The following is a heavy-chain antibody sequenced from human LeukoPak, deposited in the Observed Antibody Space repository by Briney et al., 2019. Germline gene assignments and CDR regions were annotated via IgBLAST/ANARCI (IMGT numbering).Heavy chain of an antibody. V-gene: IGHV4-34*01. CDR3: ARALVVPAASTPYYYGMEV. CDR2: INHSGST. D-gene: IGHD2-2*01. J-gene: IGHJ6*02. CDR1: GGSFSGYY. Sequence: SSETLSLTCAVYGGSFSGYYWRWIRQPPGKGLEWIGEINHSGSTNYNPFLKSRVTISVDTSKHQFSLKLSSVTAADTAVYYCARALVVPAASTPYYYGMEVWGQGTTVTVSS.